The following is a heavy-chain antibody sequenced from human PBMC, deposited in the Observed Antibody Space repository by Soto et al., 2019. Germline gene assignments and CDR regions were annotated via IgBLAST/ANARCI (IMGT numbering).Heavy chain of an antibody. D-gene: IGHD2-8*02. CDR3: ARDKITGLFDY. V-gene: IGHV4-34*01. CDR2: INNSGST. J-gene: IGHJ4*02. Sequence: SETLSLTCAVYGGSFSGYYWTWIRQPPGTGLEWIGEINNSGSTNDNPSLKSRVTISVDTSKNQFSLKLTSVTAVDSAVYYCARDKITGLFDYWGQGTLVTVSS. CDR1: GGSFSGYY.